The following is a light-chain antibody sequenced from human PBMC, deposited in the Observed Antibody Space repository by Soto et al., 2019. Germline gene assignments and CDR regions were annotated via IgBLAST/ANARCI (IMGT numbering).Light chain of an antibody. V-gene: IGKV1-33*01. J-gene: IGKJ4*01. CDR1: HDIKKY. CDR2: DAS. CDR3: QQFDDLPLT. Sequence: DIQMTQSPSSLSASVGDRVTITCQASHDIKKYLNWYQQKAHKVPKLLIHDASTLAAGVPSRFTGAGSVTDFTLTIHNLQPEDVAPYYCQQFDDLPLTFGGGTKV.